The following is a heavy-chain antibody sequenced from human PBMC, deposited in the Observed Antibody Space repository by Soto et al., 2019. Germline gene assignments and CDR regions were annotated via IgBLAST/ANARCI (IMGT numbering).Heavy chain of an antibody. CDR1: GGSISSGGYY. Sequence: QVQLQESGPGLVKPSQTLSLTCTVSGGSISSGGYYWSWIRQHPGKGLEWLGYIYYSGSTCYNPALKSQVTRSVDTSMNHFYLKRSSVTAADTSVYCCARDGKLSQYDFWGHHLPAVHHFDPWGQRTLVTVSS. J-gene: IGHJ5*02. V-gene: IGHV4-31*01. CDR3: ARDGKLSQYDFWGHHLPAVHHFDP. CDR2: IYYSGST. D-gene: IGHD3-3*01.